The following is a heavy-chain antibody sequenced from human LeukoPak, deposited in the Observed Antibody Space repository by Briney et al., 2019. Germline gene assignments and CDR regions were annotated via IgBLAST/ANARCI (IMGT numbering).Heavy chain of an antibody. J-gene: IGHJ4*02. V-gene: IGHV1-2*02. CDR2: INPNSGGT. D-gene: IGHD3-10*01. CDR3: AIDLNYYGSGSVSYYFDY. Sequence: ASVKVSCKASGYTFTGYYMHWVRQAPGQGLEWMGWINPNSGGTNYAQKFQGRVTMTRDTSISTVYVELSRLRSDDTAVYYCAIDLNYYGSGSVSYYFDYWGQGTLVTVSS. CDR1: GYTFTGYY.